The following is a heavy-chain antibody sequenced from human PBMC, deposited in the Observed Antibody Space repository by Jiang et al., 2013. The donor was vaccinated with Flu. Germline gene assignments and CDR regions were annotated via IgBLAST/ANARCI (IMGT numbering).Heavy chain of an antibody. D-gene: IGHD6-19*01. V-gene: IGHV2-5*02. CDR2: VYWDDDK. CDR3: FMCQWLACRALTN. CDR1: GFVLSTDTEEVA. J-gene: IGHJ1*01. Sequence: KPTQTLTLTCTFSGFVLSTDTEEVAVGWIRQSPGKALEWLALVYWDDDKRYRPSLRSRLSITMDTSRNQVVLTMTDMDPVDTGTYFVFMCQWLACRALTNWGPGPWSPSPQ.